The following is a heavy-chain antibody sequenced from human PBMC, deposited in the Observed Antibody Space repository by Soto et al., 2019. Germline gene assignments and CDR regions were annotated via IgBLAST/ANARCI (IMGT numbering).Heavy chain of an antibody. J-gene: IGHJ4*02. CDR1: GGTFSSYA. CDR3: AREINGYCSGGSCYPI. D-gene: IGHD2-15*01. V-gene: IGHV1-69*06. CDR2: IIPIFGTA. Sequence: KVSCKASGGTFSSYAISLVRHAPGQGLEWMGGIIPIFGTANYAQKFQGRVTITADKSTSTAYMELSSLRSEDTAVYYCAREINGYCSGGSCYPIWGQGTLVTVYS.